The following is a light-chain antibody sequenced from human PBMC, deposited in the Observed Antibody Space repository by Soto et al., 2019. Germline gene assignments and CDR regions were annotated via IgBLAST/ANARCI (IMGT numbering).Light chain of an antibody. Sequence: QSVLTQPASVSGSPGQSITISCTGTSSDVGAYNYVSWFQLHLVTSPRLIIYDVSTRPAGVSNRCSGSTSGTTASLTISGLPGEDEDDYFYSSYTTSTTGVFGGGTKVTVL. V-gene: IGLV2-14*01. CDR1: SSDVGAYNY. CDR2: DVS. J-gene: IGLJ3*02. CDR3: SSYTTSTTGV.